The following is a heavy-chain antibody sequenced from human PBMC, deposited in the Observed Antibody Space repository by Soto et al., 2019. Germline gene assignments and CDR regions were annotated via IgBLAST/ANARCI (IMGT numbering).Heavy chain of an antibody. CDR1: GFTFSDSY. CDR3: ARGRIAARQYYFDY. J-gene: IGHJ4*02. CDR2: ISSSSSYT. D-gene: IGHD6-6*01. V-gene: IGHV3-11*06. Sequence: GESLRLSCAASGFTFSDSYMSWIRQAPGKGLEWVSYISSSSSYTNYADSVKGRFTISRDNAKNSLYLQMNSLRAEDTAVYYCARGRIAARQYYFDYWGQGTLVTVSS.